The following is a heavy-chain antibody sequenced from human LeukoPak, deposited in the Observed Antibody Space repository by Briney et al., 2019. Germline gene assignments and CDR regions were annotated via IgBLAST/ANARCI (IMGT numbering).Heavy chain of an antibody. D-gene: IGHD3-10*01. J-gene: IGHJ3*02. CDR3: ARRGAIDAFDI. CDR1: GFTITTNY. V-gene: IGHV3-21*01. CDR2: ISSSSSYI. Sequence: GGSLRLSCAASGFTITTNYMNWVRQALGKGLEWVSSISSSSSYIYYADSVKGRFTISRDNAKNSLYLQMNSLRAEDTAVYYCARRGAIDAFDIWGQGTMVTVSS.